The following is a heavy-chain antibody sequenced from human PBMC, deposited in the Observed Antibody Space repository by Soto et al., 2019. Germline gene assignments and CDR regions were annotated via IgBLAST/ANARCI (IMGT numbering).Heavy chain of an antibody. Sequence: QVQLQESGPGLVKPSQTLSLTCTVSGGSITSGNYYWSWIRQPPGKGLEWIGYIYDNGNPYYNPSLKSRVTIPIDTSKTQFSLKLSSVTAADTGVYYCARVRVVAATNRPFDYWGQGTLVTVSS. D-gene: IGHD2-15*01. CDR3: ARVRVVAATNRPFDY. CDR2: IYDNGNP. J-gene: IGHJ4*02. CDR1: GGSITSGNYY. V-gene: IGHV4-30-4*01.